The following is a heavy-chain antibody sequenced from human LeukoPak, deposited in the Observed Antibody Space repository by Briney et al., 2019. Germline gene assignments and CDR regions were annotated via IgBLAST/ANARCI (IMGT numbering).Heavy chain of an antibody. CDR3: AKDQGIAAAGTGYNWFDP. Sequence: GGSLRLSCAASGFTFSGYAMSWVRQAPGKGVEWVSAISGSGGSTYYADSVKGRFTTSRDNYKNTLYLQMNSLRAVDTAVYYCAKDQGIAAAGTGYNWFDPWGQGTLVTVSS. CDR2: ISGSGGST. CDR1: GFTFSGYA. D-gene: IGHD6-13*01. J-gene: IGHJ5*02. V-gene: IGHV3-23*01.